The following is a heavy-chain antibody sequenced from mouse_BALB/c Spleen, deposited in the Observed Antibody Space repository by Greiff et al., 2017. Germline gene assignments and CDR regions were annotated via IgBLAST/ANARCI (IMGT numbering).Heavy chain of an antibody. CDR1: GFNIKDYY. V-gene: IGHV14-1*02. J-gene: IGHJ2*01. CDR2: IDPENGNT. CDR3: ARRDYYPATGYSFDD. D-gene: IGHD1-1*01. Sequence: EVQLQQSGAELVRPGALVKLSCKASGFNIKDYYMHWVKQRPEQGLEWIGWIDPENGNTIYDPKFQGKASITADTSSNTAYLQLSSLTSEDTAVYYCARRDYYPATGYSFDDWGQGTTLTVSS.